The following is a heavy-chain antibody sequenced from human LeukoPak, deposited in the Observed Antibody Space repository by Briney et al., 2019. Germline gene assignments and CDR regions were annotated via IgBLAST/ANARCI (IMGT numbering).Heavy chain of an antibody. CDR3: ARLPRELLGRFDY. Sequence: SETLSLTCTVSGGSISSSSYYWGWMRQPPGKGLEWIGSIYYSGSTYYNPSLKSRVTISVDTSKNQFSLKLSSVPAADTALYYCARLPRELLGRFDYWGQGTLVTVSS. J-gene: IGHJ4*02. CDR2: IYYSGST. CDR1: GGSISSSSYY. V-gene: IGHV4-39*01. D-gene: IGHD1-26*01.